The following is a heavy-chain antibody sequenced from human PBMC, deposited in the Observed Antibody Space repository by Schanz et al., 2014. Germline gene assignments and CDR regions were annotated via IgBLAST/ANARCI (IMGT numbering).Heavy chain of an antibody. D-gene: IGHD3-22*01. CDR3: AGAFDSSGYYFDY. Sequence: QVQLIQSGAEVKKPGASVKVSCTASGYTFNSYAFGWVRQAPGQGLEWMGIVNPSVRGTHFAREFQGRVTVTSDTSTSTVYMELSGLRSEDTAVYYCAGAFDSSGYYFDYWGQGTLVTVSS. J-gene: IGHJ4*02. CDR2: VNPSVRGT. V-gene: IGHV1-46*02. CDR1: GYTFNSYA.